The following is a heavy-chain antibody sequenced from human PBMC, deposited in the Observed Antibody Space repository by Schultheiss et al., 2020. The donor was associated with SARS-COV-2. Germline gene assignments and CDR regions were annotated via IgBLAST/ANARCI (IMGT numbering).Heavy chain of an antibody. V-gene: IGHV4-34*01. Sequence: SETLSLTCAVYGGSFSGYYWSWIRQPPGKGLEWIGYIYYSGSTNYNPSLKSRVTISVDTSKNQFSLKLSSVTAADTAVYYCAREFVLLWFGEAAFDIWGQGTMVTVSS. CDR2: IYYSGST. CDR1: GGSFSGYY. CDR3: AREFVLLWFGEAAFDI. J-gene: IGHJ3*02. D-gene: IGHD3-10*01.